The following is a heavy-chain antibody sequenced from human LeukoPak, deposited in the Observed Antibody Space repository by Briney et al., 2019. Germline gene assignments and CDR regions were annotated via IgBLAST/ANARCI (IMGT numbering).Heavy chain of an antibody. CDR1: GFAFSTAW. CDR3: ARWTSGGHTFDY. CDR2: IFASGST. J-gene: IGHJ4*02. Sequence: PGGSLRLSCAASGFAFSTAWMTWIRQPPGKGLEWIGYIFASGSTSYNPSLKSRVTISVDTSKNQFSLKLSSVTAADTAVYYCARWTSGGHTFDYWGQGTLVTVSS. V-gene: IGHV4-4*08. D-gene: IGHD1-26*01.